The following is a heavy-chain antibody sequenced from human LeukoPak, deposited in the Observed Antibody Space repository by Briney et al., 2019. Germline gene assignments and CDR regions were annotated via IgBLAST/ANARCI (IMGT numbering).Heavy chain of an antibody. J-gene: IGHJ5*02. CDR3: ARHSSGWYGGSDWFDP. D-gene: IGHD6-19*01. CDR1: GGSISSSSYY. CDR2: IYYSGST. Sequence: SETLSLTCTVSGGSISSSSYYWGWIRQPPGKGLEWIGSIYYSGSTYYNPSLKSRVTISVDTPKNQFSLKLSSVTAADTAVYYCARHSSGWYGGSDWFDPWGQGTLVTVSS. V-gene: IGHV4-39*01.